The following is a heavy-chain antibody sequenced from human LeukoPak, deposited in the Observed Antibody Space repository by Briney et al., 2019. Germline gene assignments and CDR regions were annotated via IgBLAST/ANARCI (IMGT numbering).Heavy chain of an antibody. CDR1: GGSLSSYY. J-gene: IGHJ4*02. V-gene: IGHV4-59*01. D-gene: IGHD3-22*01. CDR3: ASYDSNGYKYCFDY. Sequence: PSETLSLTCTVSGGSLSSYYWSWIRQPPGKGLEWIGYIYYGGSTNYNPSLKSRVTISVDTSKNQFSLNLSSVTAADTAVYYCASYDSNGYKYCFDYWGQGTLVTVSS. CDR2: IYYGGST.